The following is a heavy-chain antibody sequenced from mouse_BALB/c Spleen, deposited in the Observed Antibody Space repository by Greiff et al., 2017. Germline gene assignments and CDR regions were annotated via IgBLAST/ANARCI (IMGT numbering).Heavy chain of an antibody. V-gene: IGHV3-2*02. CDR1: GYSITSDYA. J-gene: IGHJ1*01. D-gene: IGHD1-1*01. Sequence: EVQLVESGPGLVKPSQSLSLTCTVTGYSITSDYAWNWIRQFPGNKLEWMGYISYSGSTSYNPSLKSRISITRDTSKNQFFLQLNSVTTEDTATYYCARRDYGFDVWGEGTTVTVSS. CDR2: ISYSGST. CDR3: ARRDYGFDV.